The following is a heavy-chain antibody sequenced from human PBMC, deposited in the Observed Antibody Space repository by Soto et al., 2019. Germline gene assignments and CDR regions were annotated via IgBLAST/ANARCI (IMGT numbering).Heavy chain of an antibody. Sequence: QVQLQESGPGLVKPSETLSLTCTVSGGSITGYHWSWIRQPPGKGLEWIGYTHGSGITNYNPSLQSRVTISVDTSKNQFSLKLSSVTASDTAVYYCASYIEGGGGRGYWGQGHLLTVSS. CDR2: THGSGIT. V-gene: IGHV4-59*01. J-gene: IGHJ4*02. CDR3: ASYIEGGGGRGY. D-gene: IGHD1-26*01. CDR1: GGSITGYH.